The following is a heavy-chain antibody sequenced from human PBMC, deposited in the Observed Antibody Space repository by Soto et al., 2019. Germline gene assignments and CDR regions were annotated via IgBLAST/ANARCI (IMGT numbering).Heavy chain of an antibody. CDR1: VFTFSIYS. CDR2: ISSSSSTI. V-gene: IGHV3-48*02. CDR3: ARTLMIVVKTFYDY. Sequence: PRGSLLLSCASSVFTFSIYSMNWVRQAPGKGLEWVSYISSSSSTIYYADSVKGRFTISRDNAKNSLYPQMNSLRDEDTAVYYCARTLMIVVKTFYDYWGQGTMFTVSS. J-gene: IGHJ4*02. D-gene: IGHD3-22*01.